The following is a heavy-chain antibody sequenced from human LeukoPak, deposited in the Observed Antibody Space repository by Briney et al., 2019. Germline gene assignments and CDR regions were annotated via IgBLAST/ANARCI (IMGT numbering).Heavy chain of an antibody. CDR2: MYTDGST. D-gene: IGHD6-13*01. J-gene: IGHJ4*02. Sequence: PSETLSLTCIVSGGSMSSYYWSWIRQPAGKGLEWIGRMYTDGSTNYNPFLNSRVTMSVDTSKKHFSLRLNSVTAADTAVYYCATYDQKLAFDNWGQGTLVTASS. V-gene: IGHV4-4*07. CDR3: ATYDQKLAFDN. CDR1: GGSMSSYY.